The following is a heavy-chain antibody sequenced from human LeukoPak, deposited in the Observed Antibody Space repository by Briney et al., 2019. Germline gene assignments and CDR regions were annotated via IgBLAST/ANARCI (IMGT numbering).Heavy chain of an antibody. J-gene: IGHJ4*02. CDR1: GFTFSSYA. V-gene: IGHV3-23*01. CDR3: AKTRRDGYNFYYFDY. D-gene: IGHD5-24*01. Sequence: GGSLRLSCAASGFTFSSYAMSWVRQAPGKGLDWVSAISGSGGSTYYADSVKGRFTISRDNSKNTLYLQMNSLRAEDTAVYYCAKTRRDGYNFYYFDYWGQGTLATVSS. CDR2: ISGSGGST.